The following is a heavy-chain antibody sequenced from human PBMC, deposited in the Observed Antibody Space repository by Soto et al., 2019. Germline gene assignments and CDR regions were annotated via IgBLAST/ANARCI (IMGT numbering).Heavy chain of an antibody. CDR2: ISPEGSTK. Sequence: EVQLVESGGDLVQPGGSLRLSCSASGFAFSAHWMTWVRQTPGKGLEWVANISPEGSTKYYVDSAKGRFTISRDNAKNLLYLQMNSLTVGHTAVYSCVRDHVAPALYFDKWGQGTLVTVSS. D-gene: IGHD2-2*01. CDR3: VRDHVAPALYFDK. CDR1: GFAFSAHW. J-gene: IGHJ4*02. V-gene: IGHV3-7*01.